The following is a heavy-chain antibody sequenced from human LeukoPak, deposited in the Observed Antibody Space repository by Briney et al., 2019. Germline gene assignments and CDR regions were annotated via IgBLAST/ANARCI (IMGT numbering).Heavy chain of an antibody. Sequence: ASVKVSCKASGYTFTGYYMHWVRQAPGQGLEWMGWINPNSGGTNYAQKFQGRVTMTRDTSISTAHMELSRLRSDDTAVYYCASIKGDYGDYGFDYWGQGTLVTVSS. CDR1: GYTFTGYY. CDR2: INPNSGGT. D-gene: IGHD4-17*01. CDR3: ASIKGDYGDYGFDY. V-gene: IGHV1-2*02. J-gene: IGHJ4*02.